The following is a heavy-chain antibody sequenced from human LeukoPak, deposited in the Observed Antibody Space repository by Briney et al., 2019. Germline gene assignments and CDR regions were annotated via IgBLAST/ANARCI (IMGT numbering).Heavy chain of an antibody. D-gene: IGHD2-2*01. CDR1: GFTFSSSA. J-gene: IGHJ4*02. CDR2: VSRSGGLT. V-gene: IGHV3-23*01. CDR3: AKDTDCSSTSCYPNFDY. Sequence: GGSLRLSCAASGFTFSSSAMNWVRQVPGKGLEWVSGVSRSGGLTYYADSVKGRFTISRDNSNNTLVLQMNSLRAEDTAVYYCAKDTDCSSTSCYPNFDYWGQGTLVTVSS.